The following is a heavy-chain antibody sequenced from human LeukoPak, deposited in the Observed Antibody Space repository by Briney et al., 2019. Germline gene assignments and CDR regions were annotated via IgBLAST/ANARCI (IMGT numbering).Heavy chain of an antibody. Sequence: GGSLRLSCAASGFTFDDYAMHWVRQAPGKGLEWVAVISYDGSNKYYADSVKGRFTISRDNSKNTLYLQMNSLRAEDTAVYYCAKDYLPMVRGDDAFDIWGQGTMVTVSS. CDR2: ISYDGSNK. V-gene: IGHV3-30*18. J-gene: IGHJ3*02. CDR1: GFTFDDYA. CDR3: AKDYLPMVRGDDAFDI. D-gene: IGHD3-10*01.